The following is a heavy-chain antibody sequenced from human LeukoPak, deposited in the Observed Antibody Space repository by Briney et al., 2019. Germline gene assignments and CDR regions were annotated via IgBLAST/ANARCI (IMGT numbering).Heavy chain of an antibody. CDR1: GFTFTNSG. Sequence: GGSLRLSCAASGFTFTNSGMHWVRQAPGRGLEWVAFIQFHGGDIFYADSVEGRFIISRDNSKNTLYLQMNSLRPEDTAVYYCAKDNPIEKVPGLGPGSWGQGTLVTVSS. CDR2: IQFHGGDI. CDR3: AKDNPIEKVPGLGPGS. J-gene: IGHJ5*02. D-gene: IGHD2-2*01. V-gene: IGHV3-30*02.